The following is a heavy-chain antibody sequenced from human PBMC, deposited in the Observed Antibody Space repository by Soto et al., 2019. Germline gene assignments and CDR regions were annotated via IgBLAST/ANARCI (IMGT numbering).Heavy chain of an antibody. CDR2: INSDGSST. CDR1: GFTFRSYW. CDR3: ARGSYYDFWSGAAGDSFDI. V-gene: IGHV3-74*01. D-gene: IGHD3-3*01. Sequence: GGSLRLSCAASGFTFRSYWMHWVRQAPGKGLVWVSRINSDGSSTSYADSVKGRFTISRYNAKNTAYLQMNSLSAEDTAVYYFARGSYYDFWSGAAGDSFDIYIQGTMVTV. J-gene: IGHJ3*02.